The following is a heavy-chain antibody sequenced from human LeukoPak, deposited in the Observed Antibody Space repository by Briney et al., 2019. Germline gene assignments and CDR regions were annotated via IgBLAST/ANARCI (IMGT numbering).Heavy chain of an antibody. J-gene: IGHJ4*02. CDR1: GYTFIGYY. Sequence: ASVKVSCKASGYTFIGYYMHWVRQAPGQGLEWMGWINPNSGGTNYAQKFQGRVTMTRDRSISTAYMELSRLRSDDTAVYYCAKHHTIRSFDSWGQGTLVTVSS. V-gene: IGHV1-2*02. CDR3: AKHHTIRSFDS. CDR2: INPNSGGT. D-gene: IGHD1-14*01.